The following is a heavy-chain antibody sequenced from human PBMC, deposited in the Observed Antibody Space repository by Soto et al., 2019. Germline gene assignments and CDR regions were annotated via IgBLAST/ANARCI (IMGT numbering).Heavy chain of an antibody. J-gene: IGHJ4*02. Sequence: PGGSLRLSCAASGFTFDDYAMHWVRQAPGKGLEWVSGISWNSGSIGYADSVKGRFTISRDNAKNSLYLQMNSLRAEDTALYYCAKVNGGWGQGTLVTVSS. CDR1: GFTFDDYA. V-gene: IGHV3-9*01. CDR2: ISWNSGSI. D-gene: IGHD3-10*01. CDR3: AKVNGG.